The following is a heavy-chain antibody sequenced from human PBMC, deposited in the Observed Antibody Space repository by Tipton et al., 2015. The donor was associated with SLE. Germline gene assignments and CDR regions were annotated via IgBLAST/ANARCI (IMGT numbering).Heavy chain of an antibody. CDR2: IYYSGST. J-gene: IGHJ4*02. V-gene: IGHV4-39*07. CDR3: AREPRSGYHDY. D-gene: IGHD3-3*01. Sequence: TLSLTCTVSGGSISSSRYSWGWIRQPPGKGLEWIGSIYYSGSTIHNPSLKSRVTMSVDTSKNQFSLKLSSVTAADTAVYYCAREPRSGYHDYWGQGTLVIVSS. CDR1: GGSISSSRYS.